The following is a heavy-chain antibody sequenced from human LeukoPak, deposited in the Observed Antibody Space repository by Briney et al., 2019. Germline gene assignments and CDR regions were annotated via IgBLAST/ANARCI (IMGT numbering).Heavy chain of an antibody. D-gene: IGHD3-22*01. V-gene: IGHV3-23*01. Sequence: PGGSLRLSWAASGFTFSSYAMSWVRQAPGKVLEWVSAISGSGGSTYYADSVKGRFTIPRDNYKNTLYLQMNSLRAEDTAVYYCAKDSTMIVVAYFDYWGQGTLVTVSS. CDR3: AKDSTMIVVAYFDY. CDR2: ISGSGGST. CDR1: GFTFSSYA. J-gene: IGHJ4*02.